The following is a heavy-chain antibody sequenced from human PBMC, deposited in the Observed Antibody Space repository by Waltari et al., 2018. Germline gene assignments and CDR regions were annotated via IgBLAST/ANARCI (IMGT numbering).Heavy chain of an antibody. V-gene: IGHV3-30*18. CDR3: AKGFLEWVLFGHNAMDV. D-gene: IGHD3-3*01. Sequence: QVQLVESGGGVVQPGRSLSLSCAASGFTFSSYGIHWVRQAPGKGLEWVAVISYDGSNEYYADSVKDRFTISRDNSKNTLYLQMNSLRAEDTAVYYCAKGFLEWVLFGHNAMDVWGQGTTVTVSS. J-gene: IGHJ6*02. CDR2: ISYDGSNE. CDR1: GFTFSSYG.